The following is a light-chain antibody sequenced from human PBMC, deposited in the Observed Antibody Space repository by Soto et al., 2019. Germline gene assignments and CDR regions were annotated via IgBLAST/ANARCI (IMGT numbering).Light chain of an antibody. V-gene: IGKV1-33*01. CDR2: DAS. Sequence: DIQMTQSPSTLSASVGDRVTITFRASQSISSWLAWYQQKPGKAPKLLIYDASSLETGVPSRFSGSGSGTDFTFTISRLQPEDIATYYCQQYENLPTFGQGTRLEI. CDR1: QSISSW. CDR3: QQYENLPT. J-gene: IGKJ5*01.